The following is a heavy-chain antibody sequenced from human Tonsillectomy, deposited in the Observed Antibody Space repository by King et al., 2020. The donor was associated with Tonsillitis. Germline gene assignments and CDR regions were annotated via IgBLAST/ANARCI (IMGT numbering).Heavy chain of an antibody. CDR2: ISYDGSNK. D-gene: IGHD3-3*02. V-gene: IGHV3-30*18. Sequence: VQLVESGGGVVQPGRSLRLSCAASGFTFSSYGMHWVRQAPGKGLEWVAVISYDGSNKYYANSVKGRFTISRDNSKNTLYLQMNSLRAEDTAVYYCAKGEHLSPFDIWGQGTMVTVSS. CDR1: GFTFSSYG. J-gene: IGHJ3*02. CDR3: AKGEHLSPFDI.